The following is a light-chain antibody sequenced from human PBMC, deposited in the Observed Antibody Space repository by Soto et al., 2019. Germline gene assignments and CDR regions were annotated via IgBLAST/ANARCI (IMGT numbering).Light chain of an antibody. CDR3: PQRSKWPLP. CDR1: QSVRSY. V-gene: IGKV3-11*01. J-gene: IGKJ4*01. Sequence: WTESRATLSLSPGERATLSCRASQSVRSYLAWYQQKPGQAPRLLIYDASNRATDIPARFSGSGSGTDFTLTISSLDPEDSAVYYCPQRSKWPLPFGGRTIVAIK. CDR2: DAS.